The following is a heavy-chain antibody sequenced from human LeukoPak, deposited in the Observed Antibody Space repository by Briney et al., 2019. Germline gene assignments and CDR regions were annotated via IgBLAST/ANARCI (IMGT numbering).Heavy chain of an antibody. Sequence: SETLSLTCTVSGGSISSGGYYWSWVRQHPGRGLEWIGYIYYSGSTYYNPSLKSRVTISVVTSKNQFSLKLSSVTAADTAVYYCARRRTADYWGQGTLVTVSS. V-gene: IGHV4-31*03. CDR3: ARRRTADY. CDR1: GGSISSGGYY. J-gene: IGHJ4*02. CDR2: IYYSGST.